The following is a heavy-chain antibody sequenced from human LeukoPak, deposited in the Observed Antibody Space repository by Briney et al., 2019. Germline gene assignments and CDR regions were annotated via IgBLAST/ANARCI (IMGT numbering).Heavy chain of an antibody. CDR2: IRSKTYGGTT. CDR1: GFSFGDFT. J-gene: IGHJ4*02. D-gene: IGHD1-26*01. CDR3: SRDGGWERPLHFDY. Sequence: GGSLRLSCTASGFSFGDFTMSWFRQAPGKGLEWVGFIRSKTYGGTTEYAASVKGRFTISRDDSKSIAYLQMNSLKTEDTAVYFCSRDGGWERPLHFDYWGQGTLVTVSS. V-gene: IGHV3-49*03.